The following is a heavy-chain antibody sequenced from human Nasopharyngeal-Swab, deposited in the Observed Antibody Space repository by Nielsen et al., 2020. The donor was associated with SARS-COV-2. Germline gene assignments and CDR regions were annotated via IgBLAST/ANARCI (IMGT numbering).Heavy chain of an antibody. CDR2: IYYNGNT. Sequence: SETLSLTCTVSGGSISSDNYYWSWIRQPAGKGLEWIGNIYYNGNTYQNPSLKSRLTISVDKSKNQFSLQLSSVTAADTAVYYCVRSSSWYYFDYWAQGTQVTVSS. CDR3: VRSSSWYYFDY. CDR1: GGSISSDNYY. J-gene: IGHJ4*02. D-gene: IGHD6-13*01. V-gene: IGHV4-39*01.